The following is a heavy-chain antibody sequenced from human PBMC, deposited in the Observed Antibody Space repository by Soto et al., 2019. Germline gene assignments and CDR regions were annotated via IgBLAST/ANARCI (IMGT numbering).Heavy chain of an antibody. J-gene: IGHJ4*02. CDR3: ARNSEHFDY. CDR2: ISSSSRTI. V-gene: IGHV3-11*01. CDR1: GFTLSDYY. Sequence: PGGSLRLSCAASGFTLSDYYMSWVRQAPGKGLEWIAYISSSSRTIYYADSVRGRFTISRDNAENSLFLQINSLRAEDTALYYCARNSEHFDYWGQGTLVTVS. D-gene: IGHD6-13*01.